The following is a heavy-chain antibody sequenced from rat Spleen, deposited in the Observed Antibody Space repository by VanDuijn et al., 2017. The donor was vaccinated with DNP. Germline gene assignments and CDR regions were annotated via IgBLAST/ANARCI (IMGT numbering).Heavy chain of an antibody. CDR1: GYSITSNY. CDR2: ITYSGNT. J-gene: IGHJ2*01. V-gene: IGHV3-1*01. CDR3: ARWGTYFDD. Sequence: EVQLQESGPGLVKPSQSLSLTCSVTGYSITSNYWGWIRQFPGNKMEYIGHITYSGNTHFNPSLKSRISITRDTSKNQFFLPLNSITTGDTATYYCARWGTYFDDWGQGVMVTVSS.